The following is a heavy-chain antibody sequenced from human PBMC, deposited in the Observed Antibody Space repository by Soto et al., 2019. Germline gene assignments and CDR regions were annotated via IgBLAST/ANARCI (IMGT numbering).Heavy chain of an antibody. D-gene: IGHD3-22*01. V-gene: IGHV3-53*01. CDR3: ARDNYYDSSGYQPMGMDV. Sequence: HPGGSLRLSCAASGFTVSSNYMSWVRQAPGKGLEWVSVIYSGGSTYYADSVKGRFTISRDNSKNTLYLQMNSLRAEDTAVYYCARDNYYDSSGYQPMGMDVWGQGTTVTVSS. CDR1: GFTVSSNY. J-gene: IGHJ6*02. CDR2: IYSGGST.